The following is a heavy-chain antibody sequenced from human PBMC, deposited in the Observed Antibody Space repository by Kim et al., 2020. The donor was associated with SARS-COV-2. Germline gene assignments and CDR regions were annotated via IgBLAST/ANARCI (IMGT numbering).Heavy chain of an antibody. J-gene: IGHJ4*02. D-gene: IGHD6-13*01. V-gene: IGHV3-33*01. CDR2: IWSDATRE. Sequence: GGSLRLSCEASGFTFIHYGMHWVRQAPGKGLEWVALIWSDATRENYADSVKGRFTISKDTSKNTLYLQMDSLRAEDTAMYYCARDLSYGSLDFRGQGTL. CDR1: GFTFIHYG. CDR3: ARDLSYGSLDF.